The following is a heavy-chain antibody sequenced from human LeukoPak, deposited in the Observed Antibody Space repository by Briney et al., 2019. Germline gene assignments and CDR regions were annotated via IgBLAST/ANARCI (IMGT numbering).Heavy chain of an antibody. CDR2: IYTSGST. J-gene: IGHJ4*02. D-gene: IGHD3-16*01. CDR3: ASDWRWKRPLSSFRLGLKFDY. CDR1: GGSISSGSYY. Sequence: KSSQTLSLTCTVSGGSISSGSYYWSWIRQPAGKGLEWIGRIYTSGSTNYNPSLKSRVTISVDTSKNQFSLKLSSVTAADTAVYYCASDWRWKRPLSSFRLGLKFDYWGQGTLVTVSS. V-gene: IGHV4-61*02.